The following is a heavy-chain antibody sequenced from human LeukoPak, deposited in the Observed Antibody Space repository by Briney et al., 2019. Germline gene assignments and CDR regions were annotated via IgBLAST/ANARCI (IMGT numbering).Heavy chain of an antibody. Sequence: GGSLRLSCAASGFTFSSYAMSWVRQAPGKGLEWVSAISGSGGSTYYADSVKGRFTISRDNSKSTLYLQMNSLRAEDTAVYYCASLELRLGELSSGFDYWGQGTLVTVSS. V-gene: IGHV3-23*01. J-gene: IGHJ4*02. CDR1: GFTFSSYA. D-gene: IGHD3-16*02. CDR3: ASLELRLGELSSGFDY. CDR2: ISGSGGST.